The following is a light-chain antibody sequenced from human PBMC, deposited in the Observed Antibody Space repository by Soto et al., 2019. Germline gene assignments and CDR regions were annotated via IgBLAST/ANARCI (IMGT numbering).Light chain of an antibody. CDR2: DVS. CDR3: CSYAGSSTYV. J-gene: IGLJ1*01. Sequence: QSALTQPASVSGSPGQSITISCTGTSSDVGGYNYVSWYQQHPGKAPKLMIYDVSERPSGVPDRFSGSKSGNTASLTISGLQAEDEADYYCCSYAGSSTYVFGTGTKVTVL. CDR1: SSDVGGYNY. V-gene: IGLV2-11*01.